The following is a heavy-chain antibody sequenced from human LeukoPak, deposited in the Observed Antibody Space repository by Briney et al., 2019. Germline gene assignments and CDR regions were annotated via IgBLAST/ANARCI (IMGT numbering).Heavy chain of an antibody. CDR2: ISVYNGNT. J-gene: IGHJ5*02. CDR1: GYTFTNYG. Sequence: ASVKVSCKASGYTFTNYGISWVRQAPGQGLEWMGWISVYNGNTKYAQNLQGRVTMTTDTSTSTAYMELSSLRSEDTAVYYCARESIVVVVAATHNWFDPWGQGTLVTVSS. V-gene: IGHV1-18*01. D-gene: IGHD2-15*01. CDR3: ARESIVVVVAATHNWFDP.